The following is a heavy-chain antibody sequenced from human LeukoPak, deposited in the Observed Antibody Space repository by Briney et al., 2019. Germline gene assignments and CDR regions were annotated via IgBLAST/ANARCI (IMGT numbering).Heavy chain of an antibody. D-gene: IGHD6-13*01. CDR1: GGTFSSYA. Sequence: ASVKVSCKASGGTFSSYAISWVRQAPGQGLEWMGWISGYNGITNYAQKVQGRVTMTTDTSTSTAYMELRSLRSDDTAVYYCARIPGTAAAEYFDYWGQGTLVTVSS. CDR2: ISGYNGIT. CDR3: ARIPGTAAAEYFDY. J-gene: IGHJ4*02. V-gene: IGHV1-18*01.